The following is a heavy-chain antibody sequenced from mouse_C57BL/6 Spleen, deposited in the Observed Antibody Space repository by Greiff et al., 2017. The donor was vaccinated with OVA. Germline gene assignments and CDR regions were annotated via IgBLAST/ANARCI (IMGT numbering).Heavy chain of an antibody. D-gene: IGHD3-1*01. J-gene: IGHJ3*01. V-gene: IGHV5-6*01. CDR1: GFTFSSYG. Sequence: EVQLMESGGDLVKPGGSLKLSCAASGFTFSSYGMSWVRQTPDKRLEWVATISSGGSYTYYPDSVKGRFTISRDNAKNTLYLQMRSLKSEDTAMYYCAKLGGFAYWGQGTLVTVSA. CDR2: ISSGGSYT. CDR3: AKLGGFAY.